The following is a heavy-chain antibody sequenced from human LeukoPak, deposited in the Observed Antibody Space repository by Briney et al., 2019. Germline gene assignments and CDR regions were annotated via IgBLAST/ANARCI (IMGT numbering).Heavy chain of an antibody. CDR1: GFTFSSYA. J-gene: IGHJ4*02. D-gene: IGHD3-3*01. CDR2: ISYDGSNK. Sequence: GGSLRLSCAASGFTFSSYAMHWVRQAPGKGLEWVAVISYDGSNKYYADSVKGRFTISRDNSKNTLYLQMNSLRAEDTAVYYCAKDPPRYDFWSGYPHDYWGQGTLVTVSS. V-gene: IGHV3-30-3*01. CDR3: AKDPPRYDFWSGYPHDY.